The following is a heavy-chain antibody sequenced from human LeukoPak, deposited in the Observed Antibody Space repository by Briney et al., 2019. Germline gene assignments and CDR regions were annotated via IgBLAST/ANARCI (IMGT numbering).Heavy chain of an antibody. D-gene: IGHD2-2*01. J-gene: IGHJ4*02. CDR3: AKVAGYCSSTSCAKYRYYFDY. V-gene: IGHV3-23*01. CDR2: ISGSGGST. CDR1: GFTFNSYA. Sequence: GSLRLSFAASGFTFNSYAMSWVRQAPGKGLEWVAAISGSGGSTYYADAMQGRFTISRDNSKNTLYLQMNSLRAEDTAVYYCAKVAGYCSSTSCAKYRYYFDYWGQGTLVTVSS.